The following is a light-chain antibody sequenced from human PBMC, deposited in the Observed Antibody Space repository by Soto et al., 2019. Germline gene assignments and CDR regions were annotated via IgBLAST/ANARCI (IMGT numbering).Light chain of an antibody. CDR1: SRDVGSYNL. V-gene: IGLV2-23*01. Sequence: QSVLTQPASVSGSPGQSITISCTGTSRDVGSYNLVSWYQQHPGKAPKLMIYEGSKRPSGVSNRFSGSKSGNTASLTISGLQAEDEADYYCCSYAGSSTLVFVGGTQLTVL. CDR2: EGS. CDR3: CSYAGSSTLV. J-gene: IGLJ2*01.